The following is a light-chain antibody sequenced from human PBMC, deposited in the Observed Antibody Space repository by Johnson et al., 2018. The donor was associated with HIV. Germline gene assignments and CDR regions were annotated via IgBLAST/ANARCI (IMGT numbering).Light chain of an antibody. J-gene: IGLJ1*01. CDR3: GTWDSSLSAGV. CDR2: DNN. Sequence: QAVLTQPPSVSAAPGQRVTISCSGNSSNMGNNYVSWYQQVPGTAPKLLIYDNNKRPSGIPGRFSGSKSGTSATLGITGLQTGDEADYYCGTWDSSLSAGVFGTGTKVTVL. V-gene: IGLV1-51*01. CDR1: SSNMGNNY.